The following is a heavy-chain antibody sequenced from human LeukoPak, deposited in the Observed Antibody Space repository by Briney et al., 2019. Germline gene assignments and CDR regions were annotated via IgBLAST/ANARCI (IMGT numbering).Heavy chain of an antibody. V-gene: IGHV1-69*04. CDR3: AIAGSGPPYYYYGMDV. J-gene: IGHJ6*02. D-gene: IGHD6-19*01. CDR2: IIPILGIA. CDR1: GGTFSSYA. Sequence: ASVKVSCKPSGGTFSSYAISWVRQAPGQGLEWMGRIIPILGIANYAQKFQGRVTITADKSTSTAYMELSSLRSEDTAVYYCAIAGSGPPYYYYGMDVWGQGTTVTVSS.